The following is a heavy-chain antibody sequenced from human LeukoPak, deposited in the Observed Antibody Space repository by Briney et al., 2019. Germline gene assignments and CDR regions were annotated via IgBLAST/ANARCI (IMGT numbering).Heavy chain of an antibody. CDR2: IYYTRNT. D-gene: IGHD2-2*01. Sequence: SHTLSLTCTVSAPSISSGLYYWAWIRQSPGKGLEWIGSIYYTRNTKYNPYLKSRVCISVDTPRNQFSLTLSSVTAADTAVYYCARNLTEDCSRNSCSAGWFDPWGQGILVTVSS. J-gene: IGHJ5*02. CDR3: ARNLTEDCSRNSCSAGWFDP. V-gene: IGHV4-39*01. CDR1: APSISSGLYY.